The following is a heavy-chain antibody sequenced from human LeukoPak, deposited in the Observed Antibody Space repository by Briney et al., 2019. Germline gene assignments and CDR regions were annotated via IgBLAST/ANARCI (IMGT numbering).Heavy chain of an antibody. D-gene: IGHD5-18*01. V-gene: IGHV4-4*07. CDR1: GGSFSGYY. CDR3: AREGGYSYGTYYFDY. CDR2: IYTSGST. J-gene: IGHJ4*02. Sequence: SETLSLTCAVYGGSFSGYYWSWIRQPPGKGLEWIGRIYTSGSTNYNPSLKSRVTMSVDTSKNQFSLKLSSVTAADTAVYYCAREGGYSYGTYYFDYWGQGTLVTVSS.